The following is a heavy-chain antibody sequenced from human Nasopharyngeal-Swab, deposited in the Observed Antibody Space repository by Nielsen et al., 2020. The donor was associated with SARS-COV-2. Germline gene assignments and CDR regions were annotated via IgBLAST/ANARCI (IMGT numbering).Heavy chain of an antibody. D-gene: IGHD4-17*01. V-gene: IGHV3-30*18. Sequence: GESLKISCAASGFTFSNYGMHWVRQAPGKGLEWVAVISYDGSNEYYEDSVKGRFTISRDNSKNTLYLQMNSLRVEDTAVYYCAKDVHGDYGGIDYWGQGTLVTVSS. CDR3: AKDVHGDYGGIDY. CDR1: GFTFSNYG. CDR2: ISYDGSNE. J-gene: IGHJ4*02.